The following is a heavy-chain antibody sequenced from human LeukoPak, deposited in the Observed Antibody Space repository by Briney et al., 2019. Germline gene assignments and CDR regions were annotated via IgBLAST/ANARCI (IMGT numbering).Heavy chain of an antibody. CDR1: GYTFTSYD. V-gene: IGHV1-8*01. CDR3: ARSVKGGYCSSTSCYYYYYMDV. J-gene: IGHJ6*03. Sequence: GASVKVSCKASGYTFTSYDINWVRQATGQGLEWMGWMNPNSGNPGYAQKFQGRVTMTRSTSISTAYMELSSLRSEDTAVYYCARSVKGGYCSSTSCYYYYYMDVWGKGTTVTVSS. CDR2: MNPNSGNP. D-gene: IGHD2-2*01.